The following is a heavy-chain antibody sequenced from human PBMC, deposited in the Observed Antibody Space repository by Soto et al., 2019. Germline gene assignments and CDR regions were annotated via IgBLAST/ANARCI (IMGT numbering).Heavy chain of an antibody. CDR1: GFTFSSYD. Sequence: EVQLVESGGGLVQPGGSLRLSCAASGFTFSSYDMHWVRRATGKGLEWVSAIGTAGDTYYPGSVKGRFTISRENAKNSLYLQMNSLRAGDTAVYYCARGAKYSSSSGGVGYYYYYMDVWGKGTTVTVSS. V-gene: IGHV3-13*01. CDR3: ARGAKYSSSSGGVGYYYYYMDV. D-gene: IGHD6-6*01. CDR2: IGTAGDT. J-gene: IGHJ6*03.